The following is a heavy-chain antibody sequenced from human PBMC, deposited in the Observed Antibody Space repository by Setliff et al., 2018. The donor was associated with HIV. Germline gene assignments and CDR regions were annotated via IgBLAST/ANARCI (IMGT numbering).Heavy chain of an antibody. J-gene: IGHJ5*02. CDR2: IYYSGST. D-gene: IGHD1-26*01. CDR3: ARSTVGAGASFP. Sequence: SETLSLTCTVSGGSISSNNYYWGWIRQPPGKGLEWIASIYYSGSTYYNPSLKSRITISVDTSKNQFSLRLSSVTAADTAIYYCARSTVGAGASFPWGRGILVTVSS. CDR1: GGSISSNNYY. V-gene: IGHV4-39*01.